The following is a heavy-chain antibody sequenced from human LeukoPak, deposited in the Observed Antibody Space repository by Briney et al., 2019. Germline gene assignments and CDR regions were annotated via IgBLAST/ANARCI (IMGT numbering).Heavy chain of an antibody. V-gene: IGHV4-59*01. D-gene: IGHD6-13*01. CDR3: ASSSWYGNWFDP. CDR1: GGSISSYY. J-gene: IGHJ5*02. CDR2: IYYTGST. Sequence: SETLSLTCTVSGGSISSYYWSWIRQPPGKELEWIGNIYYTGSTNYNPSLKSRVTISVDTSKNQFSLKLSSVTAADTAAYYCASSSWYGNWFDPWGQGTLVTVSS.